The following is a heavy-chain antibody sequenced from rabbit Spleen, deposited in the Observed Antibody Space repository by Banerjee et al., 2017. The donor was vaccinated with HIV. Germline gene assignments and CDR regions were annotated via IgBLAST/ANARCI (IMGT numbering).Heavy chain of an antibody. V-gene: IGHV1S45*01. CDR2: INVITGRA. D-gene: IGHD1-1*01. CDR1: GFSFSDKAV. J-gene: IGHJ4*01. CDR3: ARDLVAVIGWNFNL. Sequence: QEQLEESGGGLVKPEGSLTLTCKASGFSFSDKAVMCWVRQAPGKGLEWIACINVITGRAVYASWAKGRFTFSKTSSTTVTLQMTSLTAADTATYFCARDLVAVIGWNFNLWGQGTLVTVS.